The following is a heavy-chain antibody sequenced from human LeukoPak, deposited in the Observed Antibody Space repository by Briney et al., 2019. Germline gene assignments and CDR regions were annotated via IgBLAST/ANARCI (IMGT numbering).Heavy chain of an antibody. CDR1: GGSISSSSYY. CDR2: IYYSGST. D-gene: IGHD3-10*01. Sequence: SETLSLTCTVSGGSISSSSYYWGWIRQPPGKGLEWIGSIYYSGSTYYNPSLKSRVTISVDTSKNQFSLKLSSVTAADTAVYYCARLGGFCGSGSYYNPHLGYWGQGTLVTVSS. V-gene: IGHV4-39*01. CDR3: ARLGGFCGSGSYYNPHLGY. J-gene: IGHJ4*02.